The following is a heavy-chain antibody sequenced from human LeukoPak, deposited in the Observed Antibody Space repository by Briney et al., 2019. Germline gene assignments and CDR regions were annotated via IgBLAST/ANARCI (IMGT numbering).Heavy chain of an antibody. D-gene: IGHD3-9*01. CDR2: IKQDGSEK. V-gene: IGHV3-7*01. Sequence: PGGSLTLSCAASGFTFSSYLMSWVRQAPGRGLEWVGNIKQDGSEKYYVASEKGRFTISRDNAKNSLYLQMNSLRAEDTAVYYCAREDYDILTDQQGAFDIWGQGTMVTVSS. CDR3: AREDYDILTDQQGAFDI. J-gene: IGHJ3*02. CDR1: GFTFSSYL.